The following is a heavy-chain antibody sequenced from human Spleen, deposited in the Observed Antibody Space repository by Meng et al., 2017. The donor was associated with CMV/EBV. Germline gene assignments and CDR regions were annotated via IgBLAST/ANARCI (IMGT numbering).Heavy chain of an antibody. CDR1: GGTFSSYA. J-gene: IGHJ4*02. CDR3: ARGSGSYLDY. V-gene: IGHV1-69*10. D-gene: IGHD1-26*01. CDR2: IIPILGIA. Sequence: VSCKASGGTFSSYAINWVRQAPGQGLEWMGGIIPILGIANYAQKFQGRVTIIADKSTTTAYMELSILRSEDTAVYYCARGSGSYLDYWGQGTLVTVSS.